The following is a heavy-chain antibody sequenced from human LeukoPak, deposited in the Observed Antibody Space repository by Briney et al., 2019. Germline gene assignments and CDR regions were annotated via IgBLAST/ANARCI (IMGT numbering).Heavy chain of an antibody. Sequence: PGGSLRLSCSGSGFTFSNYAMHWVRQAPGKGLEWVSLISGGSGNIYYVDSVKGRFTISRDNSKNTLYVQMTSLRAEDTAIYYCAKGSDYYGSVTSKKTDWGQGTLVTVSS. CDR1: GFTFSNYA. V-gene: IGHV3-23*01. D-gene: IGHD3-10*01. J-gene: IGHJ4*02. CDR3: AKGSDYYGSVTSKKTD. CDR2: ISGGSGNI.